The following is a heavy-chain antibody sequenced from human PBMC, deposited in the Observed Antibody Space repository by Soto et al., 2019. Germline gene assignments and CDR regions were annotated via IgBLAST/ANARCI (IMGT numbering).Heavy chain of an antibody. CDR2: MNPNSGNT. Sequence: ASVKVSCKASGYTFTSYDINWVRQATGQGLEWMGWMNPNSGNTGYAQKFQGRVTMTRNTSISTAYMELSSLRSEDTAVYYCAKDFYPSGSYFSGSDYWGQGTLVTVSS. CDR1: GYTFTSYD. V-gene: IGHV1-8*01. CDR3: AKDFYPSGSYFSGSDY. J-gene: IGHJ4*02. D-gene: IGHD1-26*01.